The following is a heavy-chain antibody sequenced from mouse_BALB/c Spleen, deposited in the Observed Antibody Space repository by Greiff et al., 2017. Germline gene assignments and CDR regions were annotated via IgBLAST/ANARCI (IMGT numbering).Heavy chain of an antibody. CDR1: GFTFSSYG. CDR3: ARQGDFDY. J-gene: IGHJ2*01. CDR2: ISSGGSYT. Sequence: EVQGVESGGDLVKPGGSLKLSCAASGFTFSSYGMSWVRQTPDKRLEWVATISSGGSYTYYPDSVKGRFTISRDNAKNTLYLQMSSLKSEDTAMYYCARQGDFDYWGQGTTLTVSS. V-gene: IGHV5-6*01.